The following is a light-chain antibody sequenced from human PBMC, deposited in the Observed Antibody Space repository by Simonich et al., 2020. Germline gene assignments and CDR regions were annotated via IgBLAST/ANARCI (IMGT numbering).Light chain of an antibody. CDR1: SSDVGGYNY. J-gene: IGLJ2*01. CDR3: SSYTSSSVV. Sequence: QSALTQPASVSGSPGQSITISCTGTSSDVGGYNYVSWYQQHPGKAPKLMIYDVSKPPSVVSNRFSGSKSGNTASLTISGLQAEDEADYYCSSYTSSSVVFGGGTKLTVL. CDR2: DVS. V-gene: IGLV2-14*01.